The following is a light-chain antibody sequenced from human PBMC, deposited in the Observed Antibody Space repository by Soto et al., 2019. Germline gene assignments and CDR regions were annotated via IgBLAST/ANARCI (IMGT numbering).Light chain of an antibody. CDR2: EVS. V-gene: IGLV2-14*01. CDR1: SSDVGGYNF. Sequence: QSALTQPASVSGSPGQSITMSCTGTSSDVGGYNFVSWYQQHPGKAPKLLIYEVSNRPSGVSNRFSGSKSGNTASLTISGLQSEDEADYYCSSYTSRTTAVFGGGTQLTVL. J-gene: IGLJ7*01. CDR3: SSYTSRTTAV.